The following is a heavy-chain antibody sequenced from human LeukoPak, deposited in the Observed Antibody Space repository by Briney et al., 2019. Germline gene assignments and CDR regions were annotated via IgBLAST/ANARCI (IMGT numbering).Heavy chain of an antibody. CDR2: IYYSGST. J-gene: IGHJ4*02. V-gene: IGHV4-59*01. Sequence: SETLSLTCTVSGGSISSYYWSWIRQPPGKGLEWFGYIYYSGSTYYNPSLNSRVTISVDTSKNLSSLKLSSVTAADTAVYYCARVQRPLDGADYWGQGTLVTVSS. CDR1: GGSISSYY. CDR3: ARVQRPLDGADY. D-gene: IGHD1-1*01.